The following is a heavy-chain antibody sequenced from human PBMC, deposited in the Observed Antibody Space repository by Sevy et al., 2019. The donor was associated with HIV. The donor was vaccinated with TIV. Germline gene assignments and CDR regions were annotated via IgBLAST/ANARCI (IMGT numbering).Heavy chain of an antibody. CDR2: IWYDGSNK. CDR3: ARDPVNRDIAMAYYYYMDV. CDR1: GFTFSSYG. V-gene: IGHV3-33*01. D-gene: IGHD5-18*01. J-gene: IGHJ6*03. Sequence: GGSLRLSCAASGFTFSSYGMQWVRQAPGKGLEWVAVIWYDGSNKYYADSVKGRFTISRDNSKNTLYLQMNSLRAEDTAVYYCARDPVNRDIAMAYYYYMDVWGKGTTLTVSS.